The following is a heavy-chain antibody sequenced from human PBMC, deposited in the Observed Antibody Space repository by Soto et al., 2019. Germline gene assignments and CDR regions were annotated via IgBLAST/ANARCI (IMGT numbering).Heavy chain of an antibody. CDR3: ARKGAYYDFWSGYWNMAQGTTANWFDP. V-gene: IGHV4-34*01. CDR2: INHSGST. D-gene: IGHD3-3*01. Sequence: SETLSLTCAVYGGSFSGYYWSWIRQPPGKGLEWIGEINHSGSTNYNPSLKSRVTISVDTSKNQFSLKLSSVTAADTAVYYCARKGAYYDFWSGYWNMAQGTTANWFDPWGQGTLVIVSS. J-gene: IGHJ5*02. CDR1: GGSFSGYY.